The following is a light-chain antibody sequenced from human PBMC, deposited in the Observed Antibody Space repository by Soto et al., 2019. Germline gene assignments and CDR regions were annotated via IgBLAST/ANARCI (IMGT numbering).Light chain of an antibody. CDR3: SSYTSSSTLLYV. CDR1: TSDVGGYNF. J-gene: IGLJ1*01. Sequence: QSALTQPASVSGSPGQSITISCTETTSDVGGYNFVSWYQQPPGKAPKLMIFDVSNRPSGVSNRFSGSKSGNTASLTISGLQAEDEADYYCSSYTSSSTLLYVFGTGTKLTVL. V-gene: IGLV2-14*01. CDR2: DVS.